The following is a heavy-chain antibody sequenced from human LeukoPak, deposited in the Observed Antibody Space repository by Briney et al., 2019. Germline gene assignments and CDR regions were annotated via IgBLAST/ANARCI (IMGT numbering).Heavy chain of an antibody. CDR2: MYYRGST. J-gene: IGHJ4*02. CDR1: GGSISSSSYY. D-gene: IGHD1-26*01. V-gene: IGHV4-39*07. CDR3: ATTTIRLGY. Sequence: SETLSLTCTVSGGSISSSSYYWGWIRQPPGKGLEWIGSMYYRGSTYHNPSLKSRVTISVDTSKNQFSLKLSSVTAADTAVYYCATTTIRLGYWGQGTLVTVSS.